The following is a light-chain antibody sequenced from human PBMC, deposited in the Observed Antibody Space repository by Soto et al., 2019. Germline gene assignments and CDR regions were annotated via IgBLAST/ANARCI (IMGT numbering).Light chain of an antibody. Sequence: DVVMTQSPLSLSVTLGQPASISCSYTQSLEYSDGRTFLNWFQQRPGQSPRRLLYKVSNRDSGVPDRFSGSGSGTNFTLKISRVEAEDVRVYFCMQGRYWATFGQGTKLEIK. V-gene: IGKV2-30*01. CDR2: KVS. CDR3: MQGRYWAT. CDR1: QSLEYSDGRTF. J-gene: IGKJ2*01.